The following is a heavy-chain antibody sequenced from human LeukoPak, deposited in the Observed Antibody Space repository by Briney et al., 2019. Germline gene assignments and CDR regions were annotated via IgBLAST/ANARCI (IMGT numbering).Heavy chain of an antibody. J-gene: IGHJ4*02. V-gene: IGHV4-59*12. CDR2: IYYSGST. CDR1: GGSISSYY. Sequence: ASETLSLTCTVSGGSISSYYWSWIRQPPGKGLEWIGYIYYSGSTNYNPSLKSRVTISVDTSKNQFSLKLSSVTAADTAVYYCARSKGYSGYAYYFDYWGQGTLVTVSS. CDR3: ARSKGYSGYAYYFDY. D-gene: IGHD5-12*01.